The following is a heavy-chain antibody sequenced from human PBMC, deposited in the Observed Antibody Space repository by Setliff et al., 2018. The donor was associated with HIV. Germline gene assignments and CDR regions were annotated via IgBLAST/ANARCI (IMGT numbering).Heavy chain of an antibody. V-gene: IGHV1-2*06. J-gene: IGHJ6*02. CDR2: INPNSGVT. Sequence: ASVKVSCKASGYTFTGYYLHWVRQAPGQGLEWMGRINPNSGVTNYAQRFKGRVTMTRDTSINAAYMELRSLRSDDTAVYYCARNFGLSPSGKYYYYYGMDIWGQGTTVTVSS. CDR1: GYTFTGYY. CDR3: ARNFGLSPSGKYYYYYGMDI. D-gene: IGHD3-10*01.